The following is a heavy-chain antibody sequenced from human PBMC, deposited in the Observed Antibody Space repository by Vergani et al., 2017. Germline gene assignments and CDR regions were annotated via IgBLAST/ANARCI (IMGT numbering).Heavy chain of an antibody. J-gene: IGHJ4*02. V-gene: IGHV3-30*02. Sequence: QVQLVQSGGGVVQPGRSLRLSCAASGFSFSTYGMHWVRPAPGKGLEWVAFIQKDGIDKFYADSVRGRFTISRDISKNTLYLEMNRLSAEDTALYHCVKDQPVFDEWGRGTLGSVS. CDR2: IQKDGIDK. CDR3: VKDQPVFDE. CDR1: GFSFSTYG.